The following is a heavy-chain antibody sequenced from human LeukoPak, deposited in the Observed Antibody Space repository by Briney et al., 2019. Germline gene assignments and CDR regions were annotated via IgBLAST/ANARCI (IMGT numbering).Heavy chain of an antibody. CDR2: INHSGST. Sequence: SETLSLTCAVYGGSFNGYYWGWIRQPPGKGLEWIGEINHSGSTNYNPSLKSRVTISVDTSKNQFSLKLSSVTAADTAVYYCARGPSTYYYDSSGHRYFDYWGQGTLVTVSS. J-gene: IGHJ4*02. CDR1: GGSFNGYY. D-gene: IGHD3-22*01. CDR3: ARGPSTYYYDSSGHRYFDY. V-gene: IGHV4-34*01.